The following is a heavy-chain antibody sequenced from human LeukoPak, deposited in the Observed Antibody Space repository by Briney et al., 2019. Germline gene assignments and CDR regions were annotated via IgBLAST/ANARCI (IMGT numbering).Heavy chain of an antibody. CDR2: IYSSGRT. V-gene: IGHV4-39*01. CDR3: ARRRYYFDTSGHVAEIDY. D-gene: IGHD3-22*01. J-gene: IGHJ4*02. Sequence: SETLSLTCTVSGASIGSSSHYWGWIRQSPGKGLEWIESIYSSGRTFYNPSLKGRVTLSVDTSNNQFSLKLNSVTAADTAVYYCARRRYYFDTSGHVAEIDYWGQGILVTVSS. CDR1: GASIGSSSHY.